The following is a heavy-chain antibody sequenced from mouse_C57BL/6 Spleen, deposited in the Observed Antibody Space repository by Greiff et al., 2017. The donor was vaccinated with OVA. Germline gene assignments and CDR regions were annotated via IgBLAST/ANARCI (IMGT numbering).Heavy chain of an antibody. D-gene: IGHD2-2*01. J-gene: IGHJ1*03. CDR1: GYSITSGYA. V-gene: IGHV3-1*01. CDR2: ISYSGST. Sequence: EVQVVESGPGMVKPSQSLSLTCTVPGYSITSGYAWHWIRHFPGNKLEWMGYISYSGSTNYNPSLKSRISITHDTSKNHFFLKLNSVTTEDTATYYCARYGYDGYFDVWGTGTTVTVSS. CDR3: ARYGYDGYFDV.